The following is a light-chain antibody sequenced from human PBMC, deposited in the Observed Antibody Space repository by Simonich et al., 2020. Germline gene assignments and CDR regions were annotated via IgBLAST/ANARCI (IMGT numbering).Light chain of an antibody. CDR1: SGSIASNY. J-gene: IGLJ3*02. CDR3: QSYDSSGWV. CDR2: EVN. Sequence: NFMLTQPHSVSESPGKTVTISCTRSSGSIASNYVQWYQQRPGSAPTTLIYEVNQRPSGVPERFSGSIDSSSNSASLTISGLKTEDEADYYCQSYDSSGWVFGGGTKLTVL. V-gene: IGLV6-57*03.